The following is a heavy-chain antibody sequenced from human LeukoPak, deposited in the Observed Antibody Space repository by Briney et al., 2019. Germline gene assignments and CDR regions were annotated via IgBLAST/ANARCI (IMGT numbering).Heavy chain of an antibody. CDR2: IYHSGST. CDR3: ARSAGYNYRLDY. CDR1: GYSISSGYY. Sequence: SETLSLTCAVSGYSISSGYYWGWIRQPPGKGLEWIGSIYHSGSTYYNPSLKSRVTISLDTSKNQFFLKLSSVTAADTAVYYCARSAGYNYRLDYWGQGTLVTVSS. J-gene: IGHJ4*02. V-gene: IGHV4-38-2*01. D-gene: IGHD5-24*01.